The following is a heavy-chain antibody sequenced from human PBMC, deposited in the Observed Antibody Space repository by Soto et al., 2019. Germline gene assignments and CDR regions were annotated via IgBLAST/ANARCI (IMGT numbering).Heavy chain of an antibody. D-gene: IGHD1-26*01. CDR2: IIPLFDTT. CDR3: STVVLIGSYSSYDFHGMQV. J-gene: IGHJ6*04. V-gene: IGHV1-69*01. CDR1: GDTVSSYA. Sequence: QVQLVQSGAEVKKPGSSVKVSCKVSGDTVSSYAITWVRQAPGQGLEWMGGIIPLFDTTDYAQRFEGRVTITADESTSTAYRELSSLRSQDTALYYCSTVVLIGSYSSYDFHGMQVWGKGTTVIVS.